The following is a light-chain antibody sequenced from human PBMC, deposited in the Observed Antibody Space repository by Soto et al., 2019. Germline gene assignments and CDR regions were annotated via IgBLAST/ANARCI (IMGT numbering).Light chain of an antibody. Sequence: IVLTQSPGTVSLSPGERATLSCRASENIAGTLSAWYKQRPGQPPTLLIYGTSGRATGIPDRFSGSGSGTDFTLTISRLEPEDFAVYYCQHYDDSRTFGPGTTVEIK. J-gene: IGKJ1*01. CDR3: QHYDDSRT. CDR1: ENIAGTL. CDR2: GTS. V-gene: IGKV3-20*01.